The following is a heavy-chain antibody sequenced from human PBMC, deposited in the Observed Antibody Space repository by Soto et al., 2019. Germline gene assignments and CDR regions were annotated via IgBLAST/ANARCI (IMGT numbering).Heavy chain of an antibody. CDR2: ISYGSSYT. V-gene: IGHV3-11*06. J-gene: IGHJ5*02. CDR3: ARDPNNSSSWWLDP. D-gene: IGHD3-22*01. Sequence: QVQLVESGGGLVKPGGTLRLSCTGSGFTFSDYYMTWIRQAPGKGLEWVSYISYGSSYTKYADSVKGRFTISRDNAKNSLFLQMNNLRTEDTAIYYCARDPNNSSSWWLDPWGRGVLVTVSS. CDR1: GFTFSDYY.